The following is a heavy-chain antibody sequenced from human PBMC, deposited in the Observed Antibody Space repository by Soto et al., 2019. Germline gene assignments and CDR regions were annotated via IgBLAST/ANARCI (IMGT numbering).Heavy chain of an antibody. CDR3: ARATESHYFDY. CDR2: IYYRGTT. J-gene: IGHJ4*02. V-gene: IGHV4-31*01. CDR1: GASITSSGYY. Sequence: QVQLQESGPGLVKPSQTLSLTCTLSGASITSSGYYWSWIRLHPGEGLEWIGYIYYRGTTYYNPSLKGPVPISTDTSKKEFSLTLTSVTAADTAVYYCARATESHYFDYWGRGILVTVTS.